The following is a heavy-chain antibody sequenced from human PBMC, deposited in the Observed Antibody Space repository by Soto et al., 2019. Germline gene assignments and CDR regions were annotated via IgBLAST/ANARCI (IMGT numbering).Heavy chain of an antibody. J-gene: IGHJ6*02. CDR2: ISGSGGST. Sequence: GGSLRLSXAASGFTFSSYAMSWVRQAPGKGLEWVSAISGSGGSTYYADSVKGRFTISRDNSKNTLYLQMNSLRAEDTAVYYCAKHPNYYYYYGMDVWGQGTTVTVSS. CDR1: GFTFSSYA. CDR3: AKHPNYYYYYGMDV. V-gene: IGHV3-23*01.